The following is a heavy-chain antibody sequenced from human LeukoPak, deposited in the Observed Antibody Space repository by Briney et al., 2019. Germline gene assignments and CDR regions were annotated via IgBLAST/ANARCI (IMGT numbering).Heavy chain of an antibody. CDR3: ARVARDSSGYYAGDYYYGMDV. Sequence: SETLSLTCTVSGGSISSYYWSWLRQPPGKGLEWIGYIYYSGSTNYNPSLKSRVTISVDTSKNQFSLKLSSVTAADTAVYYCARVARDSSGYYAGDYYYGMDVWGQGTTVTVSS. J-gene: IGHJ6*02. CDR2: IYYSGST. V-gene: IGHV4-59*01. CDR1: GGSISSYY. D-gene: IGHD3-22*01.